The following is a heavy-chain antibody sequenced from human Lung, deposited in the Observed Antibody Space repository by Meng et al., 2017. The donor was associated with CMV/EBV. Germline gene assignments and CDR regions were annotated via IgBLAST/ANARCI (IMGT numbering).Heavy chain of an antibody. D-gene: IGHD1-14*01. CDR3: ARRPEPYNRRTYFDY. J-gene: IGHJ4*02. V-gene: IGHV5-51*01. Sequence: GGSLRLXXRVSGYLFTSYWIGWVRQQPGKGLQWMGIIYPNDADKRYSPSFEGQVTISVDRSINTAYLQWNSLRTSDSGIYYCARRPEPYNRRTYFDYWGQGTLVTVSS. CDR1: GYLFTSYW. CDR2: IYPNDADK.